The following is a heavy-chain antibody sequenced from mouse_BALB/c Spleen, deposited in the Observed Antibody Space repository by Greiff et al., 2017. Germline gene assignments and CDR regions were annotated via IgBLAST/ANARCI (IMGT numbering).Heavy chain of an antibody. CDR3: ARNRDYWYFDV. CDR2: IWSGGST. Sequence: VKLVESGPGLVQPSQSLSITCTVSGFSLTSYGVHWVRQSPGKGLEWLGVIWSGGSTDYNAAFISRLSISKDNSKSQVFFKMNSLQANDTAIYYCARNRDYWYFDVWGAGTTVTVSS. J-gene: IGHJ1*01. CDR1: GFSLTSYG. D-gene: IGHD3-3*01. V-gene: IGHV2-2*02.